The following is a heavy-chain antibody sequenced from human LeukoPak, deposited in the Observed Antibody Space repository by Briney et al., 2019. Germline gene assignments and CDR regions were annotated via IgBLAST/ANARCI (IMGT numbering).Heavy chain of an antibody. CDR2: IYTSGST. CDR1: GGSISSYY. CDR3: ARVRRTAYYYYYMDV. V-gene: IGHV4-4*07. J-gene: IGHJ6*03. Sequence: SETLSLTCTVSGGSISSYYWSWIRQPAGKGLEWIGRIYTSGSTNYSPSLKSRVTMSVDTSKNQFSLKLSSVTAADTAVYYCARVRRTAYYYYYMDVWGKGTTVTVSS. D-gene: IGHD2-21*02.